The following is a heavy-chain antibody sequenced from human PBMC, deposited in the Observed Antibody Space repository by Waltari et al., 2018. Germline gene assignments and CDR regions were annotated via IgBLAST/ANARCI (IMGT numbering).Heavy chain of an antibody. J-gene: IGHJ6*02. CDR1: GFTFDDYA. CDR3: AKSSGIIYYYYGMDV. D-gene: IGHD1-26*01. Sequence: EVQLVESGGGLVQPGRSLRLSCAASGFTFDDYAMHWVRQAPGKGLEWVSGISWNSGSIGYADSVKGRFTISRDNAKNSLYLQMNSLRAEDTALYYCAKSSGIIYYYYGMDVWGQGTTVTVSS. V-gene: IGHV3-9*01. CDR2: ISWNSGSI.